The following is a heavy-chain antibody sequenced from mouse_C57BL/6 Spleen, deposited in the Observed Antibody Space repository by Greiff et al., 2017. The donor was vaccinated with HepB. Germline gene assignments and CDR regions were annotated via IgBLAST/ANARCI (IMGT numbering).Heavy chain of an antibody. Sequence: VQLQESGAELVRPGASVTLSCKASGYTFTDYEMHWVKQTPVHGLEWIGAIDPETGGTAYNQKFKGKAILAADKSSSTAYMEIRSLTSEDSAVYYCTRGDGNYGYFDYWGQGTTLTVSS. CDR2: IDPETGGT. CDR1: GYTFTDYE. J-gene: IGHJ2*01. CDR3: TRGDGNYGYFDY. V-gene: IGHV1-15*01. D-gene: IGHD2-1*01.